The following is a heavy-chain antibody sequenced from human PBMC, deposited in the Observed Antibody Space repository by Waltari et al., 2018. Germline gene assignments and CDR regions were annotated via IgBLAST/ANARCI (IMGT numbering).Heavy chain of an antibody. Sequence: QVQLQESAPGLVKPSEPLSLTCTVPGGSISSYHWSWIRQPAGKGREWIVRIYTSGSTNYNPSLKSRVTMSVDTSKNQFSLKLSSVTAADTAVYYCARGKRVATYNWFDPWGQGTLVTVSS. CDR3: ARGKRVATYNWFDP. V-gene: IGHV4-4*07. D-gene: IGHD5-12*01. CDR2: IYTSGST. CDR1: GGSISSYH. J-gene: IGHJ5*02.